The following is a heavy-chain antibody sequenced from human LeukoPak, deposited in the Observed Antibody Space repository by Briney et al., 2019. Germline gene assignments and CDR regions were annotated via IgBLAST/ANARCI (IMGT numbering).Heavy chain of an antibody. CDR2: IYSGGST. D-gene: IGHD6-6*01. J-gene: IGHJ6*02. Sequence: GGSLRLSCAASGFTVSSNYMSWVRQAPGKGLEWVSVIYSGGSTYYADSVKGRFTISRHNSKNTLYLQMNSLRPEDTAVYYCAKDSSLGAYYYYYGMDVWGQGTTVTVSS. CDR3: AKDSSLGAYYYYYGMDV. V-gene: IGHV3-53*04. CDR1: GFTVSSNY.